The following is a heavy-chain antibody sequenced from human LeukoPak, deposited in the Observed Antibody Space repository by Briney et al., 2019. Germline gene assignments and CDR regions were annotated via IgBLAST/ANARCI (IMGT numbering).Heavy chain of an antibody. CDR1: GYTFSSYL. V-gene: IGHV1-46*01. CDR2: INPSGGST. D-gene: IGHD3-10*01. CDR3: ARDLGLRGVTNWFDP. Sequence: ASVKVSCKTSGYTFSSYLMHWVRQAPGQGLEWMGIINPSGGSTSYAQKFQGRVTMTRDTSTSTVYMELSSLRSEDTAVYYCARDLGLRGVTNWFDPWGQGTLVTVPS. J-gene: IGHJ5*02.